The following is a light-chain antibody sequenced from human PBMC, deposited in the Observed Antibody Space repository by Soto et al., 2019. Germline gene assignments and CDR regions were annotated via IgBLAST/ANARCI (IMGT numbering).Light chain of an antibody. CDR1: PSVSSY. V-gene: IGKV3-11*01. Sequence: EIVLTQSPATLSLSPGERATLSCRASPSVSSYLAWYQQKPGQDPRLLIYDASNRSTGIPARFSGSGSGTDFTLTISSLEPEDFVVYYCQQRSNWPPYTFGQGTKLEIK. CDR3: QQRSNWPPYT. J-gene: IGKJ2*01. CDR2: DAS.